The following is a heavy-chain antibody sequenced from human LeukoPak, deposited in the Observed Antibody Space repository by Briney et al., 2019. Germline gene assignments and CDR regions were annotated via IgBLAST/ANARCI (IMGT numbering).Heavy chain of an antibody. CDR3: ARDARNYGF. Sequence: GSLRLSCAGSDFSFITYAMSWVRQAPGKGLKWIGSIYYSGSTYYNPSLKSRVTISVDTSRNQFSLKLTSVTAADTAVYFCARDARNYGFWGQGTKVTVSS. V-gene: IGHV4-39*07. D-gene: IGHD1-7*01. CDR2: IYYSGST. CDR1: DFSFITYA. J-gene: IGHJ3*01.